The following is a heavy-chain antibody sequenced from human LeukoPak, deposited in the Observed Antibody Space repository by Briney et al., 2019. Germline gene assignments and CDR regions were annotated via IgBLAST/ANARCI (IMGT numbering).Heavy chain of an antibody. CDR1: GFTFRSYA. J-gene: IGHJ5*02. V-gene: IGHV3-23*01. CDR3: AKDRGSITIFGVVMGWFDP. CDR2: ISGSGGST. D-gene: IGHD3-3*01. Sequence: GGSLRLSXAASGFTFRSYAMSWVRQAPGKGLEWVSAISGSGGSTYYADSVKGRFTISRDNSKNTLYLQMNSLRAEDTAVYYCAKDRGSITIFGVVMGWFDPWGQGTLVTVSS.